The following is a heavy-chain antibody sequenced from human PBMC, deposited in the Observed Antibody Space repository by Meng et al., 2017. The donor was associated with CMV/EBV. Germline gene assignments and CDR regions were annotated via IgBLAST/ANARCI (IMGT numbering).Heavy chain of an antibody. CDR1: GFTVSSNY. J-gene: IGHJ4*02. CDR2: IYSGGST. V-gene: IGHV3-53*05. D-gene: IGHD4-11*01. Sequence: GGSLRLSCAASGFTVSSNYMSWVRQAPGKGLEWVSVIYSGGSTYYADSVKGRFTISRDNSKNTLSLQMDSLRAEDTAVYYCAKDHRVTAAFDSWGQGALVTVSS. CDR3: AKDHRVTAAFDS.